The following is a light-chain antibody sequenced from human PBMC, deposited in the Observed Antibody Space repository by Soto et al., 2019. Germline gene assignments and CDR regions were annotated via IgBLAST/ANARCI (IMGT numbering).Light chain of an antibody. CDR3: SSYTSSSTDV. CDR1: SSDVGFSDY. V-gene: IGLV2-14*01. Sequence: QSVLTQPASVSGSPGQSITISCTGTSSDVGFSDYVFWYQQYPGKPPKLMISDVSNLPSGVSDRFSGSKSGNTASLTISGLQADDEAEYYCSSYTSSSTDVFGTGTKLTVL. J-gene: IGLJ1*01. CDR2: DVS.